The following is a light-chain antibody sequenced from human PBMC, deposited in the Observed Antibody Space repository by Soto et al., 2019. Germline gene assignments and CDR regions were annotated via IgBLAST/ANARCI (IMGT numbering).Light chain of an antibody. CDR1: QSISSW. Sequence: DIQMTQSPSTLSASVGDRVTITCRARQSISSWLAWYQQKPGKAPKLLIYDASSLESGVPSRFSGSGSGTEFTLTISSLQPDDFATYYCQQYNSYITFGGGTKVEIK. V-gene: IGKV1-5*01. J-gene: IGKJ4*01. CDR3: QQYNSYIT. CDR2: DAS.